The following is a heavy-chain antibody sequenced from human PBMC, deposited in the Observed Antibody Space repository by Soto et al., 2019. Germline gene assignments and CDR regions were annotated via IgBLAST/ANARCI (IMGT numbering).Heavy chain of an antibody. CDR2: INPSGGST. V-gene: IGHV1-46*03. J-gene: IGHJ4*02. CDR1: AYTFTSYY. CDR3: ARHSSSWYYLDY. D-gene: IGHD6-13*01. Sequence: ASVKLSCKASAYTFTSYYMHWVRQAPGQGLEWMGIINPSGGSTSYAQKFQGRVTMTRDTSTSTVYMELSSLRSEDTAVYYCARHSSSWYYLDYWGQGTLVTVSS.